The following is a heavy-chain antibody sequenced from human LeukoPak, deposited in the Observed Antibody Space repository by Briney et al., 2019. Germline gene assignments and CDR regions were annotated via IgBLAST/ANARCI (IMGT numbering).Heavy chain of an antibody. D-gene: IGHD6-13*01. CDR1: GYTFTSYY. V-gene: IGHV1-46*01. Sequence: ASVKVSCKASGYTFTSYYMHWVRQAPGQGLEWMGIINPSGGSTSYAQKFQGRVTMTRDMSTSTVYMELRSLRSDDTAVYYCARGRTEPYSSSWDGYYFDYWGQGTLVTVSS. CDR2: INPSGGST. J-gene: IGHJ4*02. CDR3: ARGRTEPYSSSWDGYYFDY.